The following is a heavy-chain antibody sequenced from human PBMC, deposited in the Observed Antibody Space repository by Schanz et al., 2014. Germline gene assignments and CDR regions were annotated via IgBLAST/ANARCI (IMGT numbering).Heavy chain of an antibody. CDR2: ISFDGRNT. D-gene: IGHD3-10*01. J-gene: IGHJ3*02. V-gene: IGHV3-30*03. Sequence: QVQLVESGGGVVQPGRSLRLSCAASGITLSGYGLHWVRQAPGKGLEWVGFISFDGRNTGYAHSVKGRFTVSRDNAKNTLYLQMDSLRAEDTAVYYCARGIVTMVRGGDVGAFDMWGQGTMVTVSS. CDR1: GITLSGYG. CDR3: ARGIVTMVRGGDVGAFDM.